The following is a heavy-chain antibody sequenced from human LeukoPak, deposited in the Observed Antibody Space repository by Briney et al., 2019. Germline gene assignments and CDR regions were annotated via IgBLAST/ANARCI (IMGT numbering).Heavy chain of an antibody. Sequence: SQTLSLTCTVSGASFSSGDQYWNWIRQSPGQGLEWIGSLHPSGNLYNNPSLESRVTMSVDTSKNQFSLNLTSVTAADTAVYFCSRGLDSRKLGYWGQGTLVTVSS. D-gene: IGHD3-22*01. J-gene: IGHJ4*02. CDR3: SRGLDSRKLGY. CDR1: GASFSSGDQY. V-gene: IGHV4-31*03. CDR2: LHPSGNL.